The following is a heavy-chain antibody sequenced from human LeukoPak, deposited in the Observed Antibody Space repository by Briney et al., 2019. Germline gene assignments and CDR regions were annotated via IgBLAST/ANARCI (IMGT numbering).Heavy chain of an antibody. Sequence: GGSLRLSCAASGFTFSEAWMHWVRQAPGKGLVWVSRINNDGSTTRYADSVRGRFTISRDNAKNTLYLQMNSLRAEDTAVYYCARVSGPGMNEYFHLWGQGTLVTVSS. V-gene: IGHV3-74*01. CDR1: GFTFSEAW. CDR2: INNDGSTT. J-gene: IGHJ1*01. CDR3: ARVSGPGMNEYFHL. D-gene: IGHD3-10*01.